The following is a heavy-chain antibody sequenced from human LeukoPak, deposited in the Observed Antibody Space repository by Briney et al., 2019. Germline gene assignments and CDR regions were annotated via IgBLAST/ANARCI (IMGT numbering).Heavy chain of an antibody. J-gene: IGHJ6*02. CDR2: ISSSGSTI. V-gene: IGHV3-48*03. Sequence: GGSLRLSCAASGFTFSNYAMNWVRQAPGKGLEWVSYISSSGSTIYYADSVKGRFTISRDNAKNSLYLQMNSLRAEDTAVYYCARDMGDYDILTGYYSGMDVWGQGTTVTVSS. D-gene: IGHD3-9*01. CDR3: ARDMGDYDILTGYYSGMDV. CDR1: GFTFSNYA.